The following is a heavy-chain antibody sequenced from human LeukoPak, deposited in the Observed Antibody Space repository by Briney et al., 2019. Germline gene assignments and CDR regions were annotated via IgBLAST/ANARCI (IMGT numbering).Heavy chain of an antibody. J-gene: IGHJ4*02. Sequence: SSETLSLTCAVSGGSISSTNWWSWVRQPPGRGLEWIEEIYHSGTTNYNPSLKSRVTISVDTSKNQFSLKLSSVTAADTAVYYCARSRGYCSGGSCYEYYFDYWGQGTLVTVSS. CDR1: GGSISSTNW. CDR3: ARSRGYCSGGSCYEYYFDY. V-gene: IGHV4-4*02. CDR2: IYHSGTT. D-gene: IGHD2-15*01.